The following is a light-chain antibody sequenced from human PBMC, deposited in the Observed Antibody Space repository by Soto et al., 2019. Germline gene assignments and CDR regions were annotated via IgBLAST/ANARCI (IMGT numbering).Light chain of an antibody. CDR1: SSDIGAYNF. J-gene: IGLJ1*01. CDR2: EVT. CDR3: SSYAGSNIFYV. Sequence: QSVLTQPPSASGSPGQSVTISCTGTSSDIGAYNFVSWYQQHPGKAPKLIIYEVTQRPSGVPDRFSGSKSGNTAPLTVSGLQAEDEAEYYCSSYAGSNIFYVFGTGTKVTVL. V-gene: IGLV2-8*01.